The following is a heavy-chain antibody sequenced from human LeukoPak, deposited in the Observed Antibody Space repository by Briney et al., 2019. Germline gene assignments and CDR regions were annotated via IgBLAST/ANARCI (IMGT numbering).Heavy chain of an antibody. D-gene: IGHD6-19*01. CDR3: ARDNIAVAGC. Sequence: GGSLRLSCAASGFTFSSYSMNWVRQAPGKGLEWVSSISSSSSYIYYADSVKGRFTISRDNAKNSLYLQMNSLRAEGTAVYYCARDNIAVAGCWGQGTLVTVSS. CDR2: ISSSSSYI. V-gene: IGHV3-21*01. CDR1: GFTFSSYS. J-gene: IGHJ4*02.